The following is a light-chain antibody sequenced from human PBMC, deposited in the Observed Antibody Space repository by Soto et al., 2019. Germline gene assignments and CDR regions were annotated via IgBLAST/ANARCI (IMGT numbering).Light chain of an antibody. Sequence: DIQMPQANSTLSAAVGDRVTITCLASQSISSWLAWYQQKPGKAPKLLIYDASSLESGVPSRFSGSGSGTEFTLTIASLQPDDFATYYCQQYETFSGTFGPGTKVDIK. CDR3: QQYETFSGT. CDR2: DAS. J-gene: IGKJ1*01. V-gene: IGKV1-5*01. CDR1: QSISSW.